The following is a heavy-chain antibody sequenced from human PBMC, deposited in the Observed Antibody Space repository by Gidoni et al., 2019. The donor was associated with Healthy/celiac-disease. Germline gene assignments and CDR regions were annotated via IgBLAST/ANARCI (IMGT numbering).Heavy chain of an antibody. D-gene: IGHD2-15*01. J-gene: IGHJ4*02. CDR2: IRSKAYGGTT. V-gene: IGHV3-49*03. CDR1: GFTFGDYA. CDR3: TRAGGIVVVVAAN. Sequence: EVQLVESGGGFVQPGRSLRLSCTASGFTFGDYAMSWFRQAPGKGLEWVGFIRSKAYGGTTEYAASVKGRFTISRDDSKSIAYLQMNSLKTEDTAVYYCTRAGGIVVVVAANWGQGTLVTVSS.